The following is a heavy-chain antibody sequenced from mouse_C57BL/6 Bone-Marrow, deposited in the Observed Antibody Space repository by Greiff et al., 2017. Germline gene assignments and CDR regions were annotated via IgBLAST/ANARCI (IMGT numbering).Heavy chain of an antibody. J-gene: IGHJ2*01. CDR3: AREDYYGSTFDY. Sequence: QVQLMESGAELAKPGASVKLSCKASGYTFTSYWMHWVKQRPGQGLEWIGYINPSSGYTKYNQKFKDKAKLTADKSSSTAYMQLSSLTYEDSAVYYCAREDYYGSTFDYWGQGTTLTVSS. CDR2: INPSSGYT. D-gene: IGHD1-1*01. V-gene: IGHV1-7*01. CDR1: GYTFTSYW.